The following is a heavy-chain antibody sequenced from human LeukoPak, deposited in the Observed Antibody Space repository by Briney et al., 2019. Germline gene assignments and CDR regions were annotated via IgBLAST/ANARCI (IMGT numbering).Heavy chain of an antibody. CDR1: GGTFSSYA. D-gene: IGHD3-10*02. CDR2: IIPIFGTA. J-gene: IGHJ4*02. Sequence: SVKVSCKASGGTFSSYAISWVRQAPGQGLEWMGGIIPIFGTANYAQQFQGRVTLTADESTSTAYMELSSLRSEDTAVYYCASATSVRGVLLYYFDYWGQGTLVTVSS. CDR3: ASATSVRGVLLYYFDY. V-gene: IGHV1-69*13.